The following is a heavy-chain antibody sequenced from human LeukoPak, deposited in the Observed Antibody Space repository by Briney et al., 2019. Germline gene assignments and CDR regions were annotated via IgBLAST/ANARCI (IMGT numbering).Heavy chain of an antibody. J-gene: IGHJ4*02. Sequence: ESGPTLANPPHTLTLTCAFSGFALSTSGAGVGWMRQPPGKTLEWIALIYWDDDKRYSPSLKSRLTITKDTSKNQVVLTMTNMDPVDTARYYCAHTIFVQYSYGLFDYWGQGTLVTVSS. CDR3: AHTIFVQYSYGLFDY. CDR1: GFALSTSGAG. V-gene: IGHV2-5*02. CDR2: IYWDDDK. D-gene: IGHD5-18*01.